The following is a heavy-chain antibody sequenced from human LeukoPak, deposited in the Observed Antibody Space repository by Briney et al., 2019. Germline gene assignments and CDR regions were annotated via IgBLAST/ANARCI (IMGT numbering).Heavy chain of an antibody. J-gene: IGHJ5*02. CDR1: GFSFSSYG. D-gene: IGHD4-23*01. CDR3: AKDHYGGNSAPST. V-gene: IGHV3-33*06. Sequence: PGRSLRLSCAASGFSFSSYGMHWVRQAPGKGLEWVALIWYDGGNKYYADSVKGRFTISRDNSKNTLYLEVNSLRAEDAAVYYCAKDHYGGNSAPSTWGQGTLVTVSS. CDR2: IWYDGGNK.